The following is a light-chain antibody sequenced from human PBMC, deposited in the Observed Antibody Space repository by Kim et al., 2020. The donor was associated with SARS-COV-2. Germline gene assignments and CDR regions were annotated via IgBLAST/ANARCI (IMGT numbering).Light chain of an antibody. CDR1: QSGASNH. V-gene: IGKV3-20*01. CDR2: GTS. J-gene: IGKJ2*01. CDR3: QQYDRSPYT. Sequence: LSPGERATPSCRASQSGASNHLAWFQQKPGQAPRLLVYGTSSRATGIPDRFSGSGSGTDFTLTISRLEPEDFAIYYCQQYDRSPYTFGQGTKLEI.